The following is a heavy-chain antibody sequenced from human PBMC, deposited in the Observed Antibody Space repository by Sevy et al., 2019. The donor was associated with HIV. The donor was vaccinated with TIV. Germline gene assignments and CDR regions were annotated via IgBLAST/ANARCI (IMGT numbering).Heavy chain of an antibody. CDR2: ISNSGSII. CDR3: AREDGSRQYFQY. Sequence: GGFLRLSCVASGFTFSSYEMNWVRQAPGKGLEWVSYISNSGSIIYYEDSVKGRFTISRDNAKNSLYLQMNSLRAEDTAVYYCAREDGSRQYFQYWGQGTLVTVSS. V-gene: IGHV3-48*03. J-gene: IGHJ1*01. D-gene: IGHD6-13*01. CDR1: GFTFSSYE.